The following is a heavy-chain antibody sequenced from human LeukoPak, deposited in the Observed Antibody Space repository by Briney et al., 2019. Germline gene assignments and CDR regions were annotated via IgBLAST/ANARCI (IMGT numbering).Heavy chain of an antibody. V-gene: IGHV3-66*01. Sequence: SGGSLRLSCAASGFTISRYSMNWVRQAPGKGLEWVSVIYSGGSTYYADSVKGRFTISRDNSKNTLYLQMNSLRAEDTAVYYCARVMIVGAPLGFDYWGQGTLVTVSS. CDR3: ARVMIVGAPLGFDY. CDR2: IYSGGST. J-gene: IGHJ4*02. D-gene: IGHD1-26*01. CDR1: GFTISRYS.